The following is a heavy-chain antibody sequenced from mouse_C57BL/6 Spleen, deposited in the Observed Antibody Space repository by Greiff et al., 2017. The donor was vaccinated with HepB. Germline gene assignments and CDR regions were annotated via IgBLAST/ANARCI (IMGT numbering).Heavy chain of an antibody. J-gene: IGHJ2*01. CDR3: ARGGYDYDGYYFDY. V-gene: IGHV1-64*01. Sequence: QVQLQQSGAELVKPGASVKLSCKASGYTFTSYWMHWVKQRPGQGLEWIGMIHPNSGSTNYNEKFKSKATLTVDKSSSTAYMQLSSLTSEDSAVYYCARGGYDYDGYYFDYWGQGTTLTVSS. CDR2: IHPNSGST. D-gene: IGHD2-4*01. CDR1: GYTFTSYW.